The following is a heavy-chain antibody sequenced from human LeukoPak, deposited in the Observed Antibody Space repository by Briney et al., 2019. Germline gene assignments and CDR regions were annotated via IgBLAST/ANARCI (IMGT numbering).Heavy chain of an antibody. CDR1: TTEYTFGTYW. D-gene: IGHD2-2*01. J-gene: IGHJ4*02. Sequence: GESLKISCKRSTTEYTFGTYWIGWVRQMPGKGLEWMGIIYPGDSDTRYSPSFQGQVTISADKSISTAYLQWSSLKASDTAMYYCARQLPGSSTSCYLDWGQGTLVTVSS. V-gene: IGHV5-51*01. CDR3: ARQLPGSSTSCYLD. CDR2: IYPGDSDT.